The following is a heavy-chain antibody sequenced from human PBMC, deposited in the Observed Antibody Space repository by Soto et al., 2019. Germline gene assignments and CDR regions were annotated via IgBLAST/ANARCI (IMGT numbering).Heavy chain of an antibody. CDR2: ISNDGSNK. V-gene: IGHV3-30-3*01. Sequence: HPGGSLRLSCSASGFTFSSYAMHWVRQAPGKGLEWVAVISNDGSNKFFADSVKGRFTISRDNSKNTQFLQMNSLRPEDTAMYYCARDFTHDFGDSDAFDIWGQGTMVTVSS. CDR1: GFTFSSYA. J-gene: IGHJ3*02. D-gene: IGHD4-17*01. CDR3: ARDFTHDFGDSDAFDI.